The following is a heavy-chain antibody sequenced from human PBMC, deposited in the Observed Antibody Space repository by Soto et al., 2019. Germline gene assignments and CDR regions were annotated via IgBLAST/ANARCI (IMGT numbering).Heavy chain of an antibody. J-gene: IGHJ4*02. D-gene: IGHD4-17*01. V-gene: IGHV1-3*05. Sequence: QVQLVQSGAEEKKPGASVKVSCKASGYTFTIYAMHWVRQAPGQRLEWMGWLNAGNGNTKYSQKCQVRVTITRDTSASTAYMELSSLRSEDTAVYYCASESYGGEFDYWGQGTLVTVSS. CDR1: GYTFTIYA. CDR3: ASESYGGEFDY. CDR2: LNAGNGNT.